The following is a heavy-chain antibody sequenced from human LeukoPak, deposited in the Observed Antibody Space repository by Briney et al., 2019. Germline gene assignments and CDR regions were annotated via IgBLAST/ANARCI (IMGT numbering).Heavy chain of an antibody. CDR3: ARTAPAAIYWFDP. J-gene: IGHJ5*02. CDR2: ISGSGGST. V-gene: IGHV3-23*01. D-gene: IGHD2-2*02. CDR1: GFTFSNYA. Sequence: GALRLSCAASGFTFSNYAMTWVRQAPGKGLEWVSGISGSGGSTYYADSVKGRFTISRDNSKNTLYLQMSSLRAEDTAVYYCARTAPAAIYWFDPWGQGTLVTVSS.